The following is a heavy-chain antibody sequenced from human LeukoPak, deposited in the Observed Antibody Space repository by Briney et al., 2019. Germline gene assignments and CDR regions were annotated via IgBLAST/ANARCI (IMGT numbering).Heavy chain of an antibody. CDR2: MYSGGST. D-gene: IGHD1-14*01. Sequence: GGSLRLSCAASGFTVSTHYISWVRQAPGKGLEWVSAMYSGGSTYSADSVKGRFTMSRDTSKNTLYLEMNTLRAEDTAVYYCAREGLNLNRYFDYWGQGTLVTVSS. V-gene: IGHV3-66*01. CDR3: AREGLNLNRYFDY. CDR1: GFTVSTHY. J-gene: IGHJ4*02.